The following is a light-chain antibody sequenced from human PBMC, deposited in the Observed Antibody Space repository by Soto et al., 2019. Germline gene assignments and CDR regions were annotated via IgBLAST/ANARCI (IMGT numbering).Light chain of an antibody. V-gene: IGKV1-5*03. Sequence: DIKMSQSPSTLSASVGDRVTITCRASQTISHYLAWHQQKPGRAPKVLIYEASKLESGVPSRFSGSGSGTEFTLTISSLQPDDFATYYCQQYISYPLSFGGGTKVDIK. J-gene: IGKJ4*01. CDR3: QQYISYPLS. CDR2: EAS. CDR1: QTISHY.